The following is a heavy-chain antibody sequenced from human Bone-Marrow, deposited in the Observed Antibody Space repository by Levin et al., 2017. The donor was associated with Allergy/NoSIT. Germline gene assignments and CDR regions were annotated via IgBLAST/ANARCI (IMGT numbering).Heavy chain of an antibody. CDR3: ARISSAAVDR. CDR2: INPNSGDT. V-gene: IGHV1-2*02. D-gene: IGHD6-19*01. J-gene: IGHJ3*02. Sequence: ASVKVSCKASGYTFTDYFIHWVRLAPGQGLEWMGWINPNSGDTDSSQNFQGTVTMTRDTSISTAYMEVTSLTSNDTALYYCARISSAAVDRWGQGTVVTVSS. CDR1: GYTFTDYF.